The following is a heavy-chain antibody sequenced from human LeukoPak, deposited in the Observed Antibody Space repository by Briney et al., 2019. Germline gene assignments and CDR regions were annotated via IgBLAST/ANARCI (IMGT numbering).Heavy chain of an antibody. Sequence: GESLKISCKGSGYSFASYWIGCARQMPGKGLEWMAIIFPGNSDTRYSPSFQGQVTISADTSISTAYLQWRGLKASDTAMDYCVRHNNYAMDSWGQGTLVTVSS. D-gene: IGHD2-8*01. J-gene: IGHJ5*02. CDR1: GYSFASYW. V-gene: IGHV5-51*01. CDR2: IFPGNSDT. CDR3: VRHNNYAMDS.